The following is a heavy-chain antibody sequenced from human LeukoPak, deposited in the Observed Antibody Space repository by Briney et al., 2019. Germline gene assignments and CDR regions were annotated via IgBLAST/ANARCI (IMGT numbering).Heavy chain of an antibody. D-gene: IGHD6-13*01. CDR2: INHSGST. V-gene: IGHV4-34*01. J-gene: IGHJ5*02. CDR1: GGSFSGYY. Sequence: SETLSLTCAVYGGSFSGYYWSWIRQPPGKGLEWIGEINHSGSTNYNPSLKSRVTISVDTSKNQFSLKLSSVTAADTAVYYCARGRVPYSSSWYNWFDPWGQGTLVTVSS. CDR3: ARGRVPYSSSWYNWFDP.